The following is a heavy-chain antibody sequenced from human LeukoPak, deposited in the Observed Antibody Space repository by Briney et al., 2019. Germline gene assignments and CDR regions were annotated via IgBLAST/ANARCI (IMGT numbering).Heavy chain of an antibody. J-gene: IGHJ4*02. V-gene: IGHV4-4*07. CDR1: GGSLSSYY. D-gene: IGHD6-19*01. CDR2: IYTSGST. Sequence: PSETLSLACTVPGGSLSSYYWGWVRQPAGKGIEWIGRIYTSGSTNYNTSLKSRATISVDKSKNQFCLKLCSVTAADTAVYYCAREPPLAVAAPDYGGQGTLVTVAA. CDR3: AREPPLAVAAPDY.